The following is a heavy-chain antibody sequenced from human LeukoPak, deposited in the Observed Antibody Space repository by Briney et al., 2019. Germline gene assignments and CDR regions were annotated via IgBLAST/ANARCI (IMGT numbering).Heavy chain of an antibody. J-gene: IGHJ3*02. D-gene: IGHD3-22*01. CDR3: ARAGSFYYDSSGLGAFDI. V-gene: IGHV4-59*08. CDR2: IYYSGST. CDR1: GGSISSYY. Sequence: PSETLSLTCTVSGGSISSYYWSWIRQPPGKGLEWIGYIYYSGSTNYNPSLKSRVTISVDTSKNQFSLKLSSVTAADTAVYYCARAGSFYYDSSGLGAFDIWGQGTMVTVSS.